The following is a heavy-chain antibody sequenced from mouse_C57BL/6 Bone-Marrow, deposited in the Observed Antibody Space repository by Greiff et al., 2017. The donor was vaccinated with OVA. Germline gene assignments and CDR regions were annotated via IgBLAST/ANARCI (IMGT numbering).Heavy chain of an antibody. CDR1: GYTFTSYW. D-gene: IGHD1-1*01. V-gene: IGHV1-55*01. CDR2: IYPGSGST. CDR3: ARRYYGSSWYFDV. Sequence: VQLQQSGAELEKPGASVKMSCKASGYTFTSYWITWVKQRPGQGLEWIGDIYPGSGSTNYNEKFKSKATLTVDTSSSTAYMQLSSLTSEDSAVYYCARRYYGSSWYFDVWGTGTTVTVSS. J-gene: IGHJ1*03.